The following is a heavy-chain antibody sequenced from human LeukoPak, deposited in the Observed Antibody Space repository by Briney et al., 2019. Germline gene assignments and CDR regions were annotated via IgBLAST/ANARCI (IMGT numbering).Heavy chain of an antibody. CDR2: IFPSGGEI. J-gene: IGHJ3*02. V-gene: IGHV3-23*01. D-gene: IGHD3-22*01. CDR1: GFTFSTFA. Sequence: GGSLRLSCAASGFTFSTFAMIWVRQPPGKGLEWVSSIFPSGGEIHYADSVRGRFTISRDNSKNTLYLQMNSLRAEDTAVYYCARDRPMIIVADAFDIWGQGTMVTVSS. CDR3: ARDRPMIIVADAFDI.